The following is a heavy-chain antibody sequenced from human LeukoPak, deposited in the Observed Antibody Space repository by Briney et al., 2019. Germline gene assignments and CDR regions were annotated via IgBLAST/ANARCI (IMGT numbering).Heavy chain of an antibody. CDR3: ARGARPRRYGWFDP. V-gene: IGHV1-8*01. CDR1: GYTFTSYD. CDR2: MNPNSGNT. D-gene: IGHD1-20*01. Sequence: GASVKVSCKASGYTFTSYDINWVRQATGQGLEWMGWMNPNSGNTGYAQKFQGRVTMTRNTSMSTAYMELSSLRSEDTAVYCCARGARPRRYGWFDPWGQGTLVTVSS. J-gene: IGHJ5*02.